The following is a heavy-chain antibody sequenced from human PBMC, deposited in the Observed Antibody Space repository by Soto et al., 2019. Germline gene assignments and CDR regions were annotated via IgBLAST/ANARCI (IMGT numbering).Heavy chain of an antibody. V-gene: IGHV4-61*01. J-gene: IGHJ5*02. CDR2: IYYSGST. CDR1: GGSISSSSYY. Sequence: SETLSLTCTVSGGSISSSSYYWGWIRQPPGKGLEWIGYIYYSGSTNYNPSLKSRVTISVDTSKNQFSLKLSSVTAADTAVYYCARDRPGGWFDPWGQGTLVTVSS. CDR3: ARDRPGGWFDP.